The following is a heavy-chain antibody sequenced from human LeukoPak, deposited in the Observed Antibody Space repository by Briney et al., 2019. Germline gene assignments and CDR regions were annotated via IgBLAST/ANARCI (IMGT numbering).Heavy chain of an antibody. CDR2: ISGDAVTS. CDR1: GFTFKNYA. D-gene: IGHD7-27*01. V-gene: IGHV3-23*01. J-gene: IGHJ6*02. CDR3: AKDPKLLTGDHSYYYAMDI. Sequence: GGSLRLSCAASGFTFKNYAMNWVRQSPGQGLEWVSTISGDAVTSWYADSVKGRFTISRDNSKNTLYLQMNSLRAEDTAVYYCAKDPKLLTGDHSYYYAMDIWGQGTTVTVSS.